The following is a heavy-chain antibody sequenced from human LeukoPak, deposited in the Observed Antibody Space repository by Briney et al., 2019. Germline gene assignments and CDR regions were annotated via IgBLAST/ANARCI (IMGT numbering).Heavy chain of an antibody. CDR1: GFTSSSYW. CDR2: IKQDGSEK. D-gene: IGHD3-16*01. J-gene: IGHJ4*02. V-gene: IGHV3-7*03. Sequence: SGGSLRLSCAASGFTSSSYWMSWVRQAPGKGLGWVANIKQDGSEKYYVDSVKGRFTISRDNAKNSLYLQMNSLRAEDTAVYYCAREGGEGHFDYWGQGTLVTVSS. CDR3: AREGGEGHFDY.